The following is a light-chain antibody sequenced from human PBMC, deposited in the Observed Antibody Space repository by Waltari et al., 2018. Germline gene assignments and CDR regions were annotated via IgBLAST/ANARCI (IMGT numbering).Light chain of an antibody. CDR3: SSYTSSTTFVL. Sequence: QSALTQPASVSGSPGQSITISCTGTSSDVGAYNYVSWYQQHPGKAPKLVIYERPNRPSGVSYRLSGSKSGYTASLTISVLQAEDEADYYCSSYTSSTTFVLFGGGTKLAVL. CDR1: SSDVGAYNY. J-gene: IGLJ3*02. V-gene: IGLV2-14*01. CDR2: ERP.